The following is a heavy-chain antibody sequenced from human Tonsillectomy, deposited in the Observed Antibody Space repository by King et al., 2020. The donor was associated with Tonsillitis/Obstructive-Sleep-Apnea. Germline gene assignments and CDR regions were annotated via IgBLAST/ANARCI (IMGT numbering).Heavy chain of an antibody. V-gene: IGHV4-4*07. J-gene: IGHJ4*02. CDR2: IYTSGST. Sequence: QLQESGPGLVKPSETLSLTCTVSGGSIISYYWSWIRQPAGKGLEWIGRIYTSGSTNYNPSLKSRVTMSVDTSKTQFSLKLSSVTAADTAVYYCARDGGDYGDYRYFDYWGQGTLVTVSS. CDR1: GGSIISYY. D-gene: IGHD4-17*01. CDR3: ARDGGDYGDYRYFDY.